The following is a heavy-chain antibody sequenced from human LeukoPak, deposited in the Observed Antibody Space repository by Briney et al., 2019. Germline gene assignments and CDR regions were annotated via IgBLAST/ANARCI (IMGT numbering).Heavy chain of an antibody. V-gene: IGHV3-74*01. D-gene: IGHD1-14*01. Sequence: GGSLRLSCAASGFTFSGYWMHWVRQAPGKGLVWVSCIEGDGSTTRYADSVKGRFTISRDNAKNTLFLEMNSLRAEDTAVYYCARDPRTKGFDPWGQGTLVTVSS. CDR1: GFTFSGYW. CDR2: IEGDGSTT. J-gene: IGHJ5*02. CDR3: ARDPRTKGFDP.